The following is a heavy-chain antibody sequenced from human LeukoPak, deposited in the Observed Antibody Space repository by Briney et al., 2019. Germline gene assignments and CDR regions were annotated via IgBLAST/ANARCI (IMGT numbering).Heavy chain of an antibody. CDR1: GGSIRNYY. Sequence: SETLSLTCTVSGGSIRNYYWSWIRQPPGKGLEWIGYINYSGSANYNPSLKSRVTMSVDTSKNQFSLKLTSVTAADTAVYYCAREAVGGGRYFDYWGQGTLVTVSS. V-gene: IGHV4-59*01. CDR2: INYSGSA. CDR3: AREAVGGGRYFDY. D-gene: IGHD3-16*01. J-gene: IGHJ4*02.